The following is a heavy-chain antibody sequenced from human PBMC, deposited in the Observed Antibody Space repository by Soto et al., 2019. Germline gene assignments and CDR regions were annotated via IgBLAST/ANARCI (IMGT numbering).Heavy chain of an antibody. CDR1: GYSISNGYY. V-gene: IGHV4-38-2*02. CDR3: AREVASRQNYYYYGMDL. Sequence: SETLSLTCAVSGYSISNGYYWAWIRQPPGKGLEWIGYIYYSGSTYYNPSLKSRVTISVDTSKNQFSLKLSSVTAADTAVYYCAREVASRQNYYYYGMDLWGQGTTVTVSS. CDR2: IYYSGST. J-gene: IGHJ6*02.